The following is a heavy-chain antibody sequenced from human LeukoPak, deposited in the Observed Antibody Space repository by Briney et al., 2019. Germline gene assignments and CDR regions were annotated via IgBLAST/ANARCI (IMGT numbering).Heavy chain of an antibody. V-gene: IGHV3-66*01. Sequence: GGSLRLSCAASGFTVSSNYMSWVRQAPGKGLEWVSVIYSGGSTYYADSVKGRFTISRDNSKNTLYLQMNSLRAEDTAVYYCAREGGYSSSWYEGDYWGQGTLVTVSS. J-gene: IGHJ4*02. CDR2: IYSGGST. CDR3: AREGGYSSSWYEGDY. CDR1: GFTVSSNY. D-gene: IGHD6-13*01.